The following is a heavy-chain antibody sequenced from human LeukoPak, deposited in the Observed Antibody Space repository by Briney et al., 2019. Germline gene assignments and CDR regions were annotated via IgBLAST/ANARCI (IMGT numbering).Heavy chain of an antibody. Sequence: PSETLSLTCTVSAGSITTYYWSWIRQPAGKGLEWIGRIYTSGSTNYNPSLKSRVTISVDTSKTQFSLKLSSATAADTAVYYCARGPSIRYFDWLLPPPFGYFDYGGQGTLVTVSS. V-gene: IGHV4-4*07. CDR2: IYTSGST. CDR1: AGSITTYY. D-gene: IGHD3-9*01. J-gene: IGHJ4*02. CDR3: ARGPSIRYFDWLLPPPFGYFDY.